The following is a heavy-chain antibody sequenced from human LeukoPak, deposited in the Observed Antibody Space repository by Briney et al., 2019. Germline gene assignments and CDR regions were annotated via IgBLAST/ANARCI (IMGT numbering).Heavy chain of an antibody. Sequence: SETLSLTCAIYSESFSGYFWSWIRQPPGKGLEWIGEINYSGSTNYNPSLKSRVTISVDTSKNQFSLKLSSVTAADTAVYYCARDSGTTGEVKFDPWGQGTLVTVSS. J-gene: IGHJ5*02. CDR1: SESFSGYF. V-gene: IGHV4-34*01. CDR2: INYSGST. D-gene: IGHD3-10*01. CDR3: ARDSGTTGEVKFDP.